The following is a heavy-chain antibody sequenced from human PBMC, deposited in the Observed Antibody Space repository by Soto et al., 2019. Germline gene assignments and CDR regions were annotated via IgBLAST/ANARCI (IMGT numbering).Heavy chain of an antibody. V-gene: IGHV3-23*01. CDR3: AKREYYYGSGTHYTYVFAI. CDR1: GFTFCNYA. CDR2: LSGNSGSV. D-gene: IGHD3-10*01. J-gene: IGHJ3*02. Sequence: GRSLRLSCAAPGFTFCNYALSWVRQAPGRGLEWVSSLSGNSGSVYYAESVKGRFAISRDNSKNTLFLQMNSLRAEDTAVYYCAKREYYYGSGTHYTYVFAIRGQGTVVTVSS.